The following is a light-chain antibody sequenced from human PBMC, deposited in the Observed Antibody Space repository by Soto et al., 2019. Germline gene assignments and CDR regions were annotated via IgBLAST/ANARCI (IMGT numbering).Light chain of an antibody. Sequence: DLVLTQSPDSLAVSLGDRATINCKSSQSVLYTSNNRNYLAWYQQNPGQPPKLLIYWASTRDPGVPDRFSGSGSGTDFNLTISSLQAEDVAVYYCQQYYGNLITFGQGTRLEIK. CDR3: QQYYGNLIT. CDR2: WAS. CDR1: QSVLYTSNNRNY. V-gene: IGKV4-1*01. J-gene: IGKJ5*01.